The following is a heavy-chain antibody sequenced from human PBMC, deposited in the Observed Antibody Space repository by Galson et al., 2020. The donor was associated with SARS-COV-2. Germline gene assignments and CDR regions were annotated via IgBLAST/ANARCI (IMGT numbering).Heavy chain of an antibody. D-gene: IGHD4-17*01. V-gene: IGHV2-5*02. CDR2: IYWDDDK. Sequence: KMSGPTLVKPTQTLTLTCAFSGFSLSTYGVGEGWIRQPPGKAPECLALIYWDDDKRYSPSLRSRLTITKDTSKNQVVLTMTNMDPVDTATYYCAHRNPYGDYGNWYFDLWGRGTLVTVSS. J-gene: IGHJ2*01. CDR3: AHRNPYGDYGNWYFDL. CDR1: GFSLSTYGVG.